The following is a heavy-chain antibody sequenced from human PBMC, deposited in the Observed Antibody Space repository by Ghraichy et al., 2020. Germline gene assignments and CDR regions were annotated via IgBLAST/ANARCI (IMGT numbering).Heavy chain of an antibody. J-gene: IGHJ6*02. D-gene: IGHD6-6*01. V-gene: IGHV2-5*01. CDR1: GFSLSTSGVG. CDR2: LYWNGDK. CDR3: AHVEYGTSATDYDYYGRDA. Sequence: SGPTLVKPTQTLTLTCAFSGFSLSTSGVGVGWIRQPPGKALEWLALLYWNGDKLYSASLKSRVTITKDTSKNQVVLTMTNLDPVDTATYYCAHVEYGTSATDYDYYGRDAWGQGTTVTVCS.